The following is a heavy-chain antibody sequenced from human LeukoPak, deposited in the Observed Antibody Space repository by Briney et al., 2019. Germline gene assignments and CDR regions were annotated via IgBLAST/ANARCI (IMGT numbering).Heavy chain of an antibody. J-gene: IGHJ4*02. CDR2: IIPIFGTA. D-gene: IGHD3-22*01. CDR1: GGTFSNYA. V-gene: IGHV1-69*13. CDR3: ARGWDYDSGGRPTAYVY. Sequence: ASVTVSCKASGGTFSNYAINWVRQAPGPGLEWMGGIIPIFGTANYAQKFQGRVTITADESTSTVYMELNSLKSEDTAVYYCARGWDYDSGGRPTAYVYWGQGTLVTVSS.